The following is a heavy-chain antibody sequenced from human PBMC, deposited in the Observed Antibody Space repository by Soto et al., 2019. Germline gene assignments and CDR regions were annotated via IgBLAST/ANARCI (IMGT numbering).Heavy chain of an antibody. Sequence: PGGSLRLSCAASGFTFSNAWMSWVRQAPGKGLEWVGRIKSKTAGGTTDYAAPVKGRFTISRDDSKNTLYLQMNSLKTEDTAVYYCATGPLGAAGYWGQGTLVTVSS. V-gene: IGHV3-15*01. J-gene: IGHJ4*02. D-gene: IGHD6-25*01. CDR2: IKSKTAGGTT. CDR1: GFTFSNAW. CDR3: ATGPLGAAGY.